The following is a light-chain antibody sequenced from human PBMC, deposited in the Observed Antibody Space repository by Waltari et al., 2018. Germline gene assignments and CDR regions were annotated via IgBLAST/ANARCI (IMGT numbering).Light chain of an antibody. CDR2: DVH. CDR3: CSYAGTYSLV. V-gene: IGLV2-11*01. CDR1: SIAVGGYNH. Sequence: QSALTQPRSVSGPPGQSVTISCTGTSIAVGGYNHVSWYQQHPGKAPKLMIYDVHKWPSGVPDRFSGSKSGNTASLTISGLQADDEADYYCCSYAGTYSLVFGGGTKLTVL. J-gene: IGLJ2*01.